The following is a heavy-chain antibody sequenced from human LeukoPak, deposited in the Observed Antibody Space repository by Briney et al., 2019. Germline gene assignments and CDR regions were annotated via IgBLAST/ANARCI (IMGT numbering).Heavy chain of an antibody. CDR2: INHSGST. Sequence: SETLSPTCAVYGGSFSGYYWSWIRQPPGKGLEWIGEINHSGSTNYNPSLKSRVTISVDTSKNQFSLKLSSVTAADTAVYYCARGRVRIRTVTTQRLYYFDYWGQGTLVTVSS. J-gene: IGHJ4*02. CDR3: ARGRVRIRTVTTQRLYYFDY. D-gene: IGHD4-17*01. CDR1: GGSFSGYY. V-gene: IGHV4-34*01.